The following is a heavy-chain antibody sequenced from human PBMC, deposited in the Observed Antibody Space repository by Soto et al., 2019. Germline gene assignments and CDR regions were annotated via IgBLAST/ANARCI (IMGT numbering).Heavy chain of an antibody. CDR1: GGTFSSYA. J-gene: IGHJ6*02. D-gene: IGHD6-19*01. CDR2: IIPIFGTA. V-gene: IGHV1-69*01. CDR3: ARSRATRGLLREAVAGPYGMAV. Sequence: QVQLVQSGAEVKKPGSSVKVSCKASGGTFSSYAISWVRQSPGQGLEWMGGIIPIFGTANYAQKFQGRVTITADESTSTADIELSSLRSDDTAVYYCARSRATRGLLREAVAGPYGMAVWGQGTTVTVSS.